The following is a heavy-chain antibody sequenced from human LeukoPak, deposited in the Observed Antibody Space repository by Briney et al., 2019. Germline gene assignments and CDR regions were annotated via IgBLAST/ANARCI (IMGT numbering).Heavy chain of an antibody. CDR3: ARDLVDTAIKLDY. CDR1: GGTFSSYT. Sequence: SVKVSYKASGGTFSSYTISWVRQAPGQGLEWMGRIIPILGIANYAQKFQGRVTITADKSTSTAYMELSSLRFEDTAVYYFARDLVDTAIKLDYWGQGTLVTVSS. CDR2: IIPILGIA. J-gene: IGHJ4*02. D-gene: IGHD5-18*01. V-gene: IGHV1-69*04.